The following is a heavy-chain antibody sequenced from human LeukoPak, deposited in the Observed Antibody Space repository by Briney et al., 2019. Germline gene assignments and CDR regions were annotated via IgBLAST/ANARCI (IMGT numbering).Heavy chain of an antibody. Sequence: SVTLSLTCTVSGGSISSYYWSWIRQPPGKGLEWIGYIYYSGSTNYNPSLKSRVTISVDTSKNQFSLKLSSVTAADTAVYYCARGVGATKDAFDIWGQGTMVTVSS. J-gene: IGHJ3*02. D-gene: IGHD1-26*01. CDR1: GGSISSYY. V-gene: IGHV4-59*08. CDR3: ARGVGATKDAFDI. CDR2: IYYSGST.